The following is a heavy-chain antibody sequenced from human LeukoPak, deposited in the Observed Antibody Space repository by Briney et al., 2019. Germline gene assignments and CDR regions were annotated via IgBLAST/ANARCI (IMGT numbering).Heavy chain of an antibody. CDR3: AELGITMIGGV. CDR2: ISSSSSYI. CDR1: GFTFNSYT. V-gene: IGHV3-21*01. J-gene: IGHJ6*04. Sequence: GGSLRLSCAASGFTFNSYTMNWVRQAPGKGLEWVSSISSSSSYIYYADSVKGRFTISRDNAENSLYLQMSTLRAEDTAVYYCAELGITMIGGVWGKGTTVTISS. D-gene: IGHD3-10*02.